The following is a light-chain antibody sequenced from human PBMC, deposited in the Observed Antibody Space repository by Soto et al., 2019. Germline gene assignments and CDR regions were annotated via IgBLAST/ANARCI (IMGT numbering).Light chain of an antibody. CDR3: QTWGTGIQGV. CDR2: LNSDGSH. CDR1: SGHSSYA. Sequence: QSVLTQSPSASASLGASVKLTCTLSSGHSSYAIAWHQQQPEKGPRYLMKLNSDGSHSKGDAIPDRFSGSSSGAERYLTISSLQSEDEADYYCQTWGTGIQGVFGGGTKLTVL. V-gene: IGLV4-69*01. J-gene: IGLJ3*02.